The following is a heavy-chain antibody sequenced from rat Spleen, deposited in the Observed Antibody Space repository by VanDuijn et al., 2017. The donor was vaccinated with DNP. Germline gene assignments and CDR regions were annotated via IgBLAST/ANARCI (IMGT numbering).Heavy chain of an antibody. Sequence: EVQRVESGGGLVQPGRSLKLSCAASGLTLSNYAMAWVRKAPTKGLEWVASITNSGSDTKYRDSVQCRFTISRDNAKNTLYLQMDSLRSEDTATYYCKLGGAYWGQGVMVTVSS. CDR1: GLTLSNYA. J-gene: IGHJ2*01. V-gene: IGHV5S13*01. D-gene: IGHD5-1*01. CDR2: ITNSGSDT. CDR3: KLGGAY.